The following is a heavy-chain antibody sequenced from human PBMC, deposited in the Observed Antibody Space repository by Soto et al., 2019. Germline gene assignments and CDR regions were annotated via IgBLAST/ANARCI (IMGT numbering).Heavy chain of an antibody. CDR2: VDNDGSSA. J-gene: IGHJ5*02. CDR1: GFTFTSYW. CDR3: ARDTPHHCFDP. Sequence: PGGSRSLSCASSGFTFTSYWMHWVRQAPGKGLVWVSRVDNDGSSATYADSVKGRFTISRDNAKNTLYLQMNSLRAEDTAVYYCARDTPHHCFDPWGQGTLVTVSS. V-gene: IGHV3-74*01.